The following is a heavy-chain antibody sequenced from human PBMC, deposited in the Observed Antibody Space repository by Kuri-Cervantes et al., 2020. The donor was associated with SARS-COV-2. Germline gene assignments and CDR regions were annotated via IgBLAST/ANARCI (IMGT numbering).Heavy chain of an antibody. CDR1: GGSFSAYY. D-gene: IGHD3-16*01. V-gene: IGHV4-34*01. CDR3: AGSPGGVFDC. Sequence: GSLRLSCAVYGGSFSAYYWSWIRQPPGKGLEWIGEINHSGSTNYNSSLKSRVTISVDTSKHQLSLKLSSVTAADTAVYYCAGSPGGVFDCWGQGTLVTASS. CDR2: INHSGST. J-gene: IGHJ4*02.